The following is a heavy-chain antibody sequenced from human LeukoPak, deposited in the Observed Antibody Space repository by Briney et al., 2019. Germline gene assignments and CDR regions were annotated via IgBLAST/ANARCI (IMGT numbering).Heavy chain of an antibody. J-gene: IGHJ4*02. V-gene: IGHV3-33*06. Sequence: PGRSLRLSCAASGFTFSSYGMHWARQAPGKGLEWVAVIWYDGSNKYYADSVKGRFTISRDNSKNTLYLQMNSLRAEDTAVYYCAKEMATTPGYYFDYWGQGTLVTVSS. CDR1: GFTFSSYG. D-gene: IGHD5-24*01. CDR2: IWYDGSNK. CDR3: AKEMATTPGYYFDY.